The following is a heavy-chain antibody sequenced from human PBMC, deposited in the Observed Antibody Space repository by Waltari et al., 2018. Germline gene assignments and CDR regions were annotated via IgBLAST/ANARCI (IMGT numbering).Heavy chain of an antibody. CDR3: ARGGYSYGPNYYFDY. Sequence: QVQLQESGTGLVKPSETLSLTCTVSGGSLSSYYWSWILQPPGKGLEWIGYIYYSGSTNYNPSLKSRVTISVDTSKNQFSLKLSSVTAADTAVYYCARGGYSYGPNYYFDYWGQGTLVTVSS. V-gene: IGHV4-59*01. D-gene: IGHD5-18*01. CDR2: IYYSGST. CDR1: GGSLSSYY. J-gene: IGHJ4*02.